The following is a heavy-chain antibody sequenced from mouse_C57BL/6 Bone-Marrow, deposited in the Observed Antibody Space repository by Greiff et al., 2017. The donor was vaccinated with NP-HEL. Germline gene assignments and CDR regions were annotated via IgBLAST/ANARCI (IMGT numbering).Heavy chain of an antibody. CDR2: IDPSDSET. CDR1: GYTFTSYW. D-gene: IGHD2-4*01. J-gene: IGHJ1*03. V-gene: IGHV1-52*01. Sequence: QVQLQQPGAELVRPGSSVKLSCKASGYTFTSYWMHWVKQRPIQGLEWIGNIDPSDSETHYNQKFKDKATLTVDKSSSTAYMQLSSLTSEDSAVYYCGIYDDYDWYFDVWGTGTTVTVSS. CDR3: GIYDDYDWYFDV.